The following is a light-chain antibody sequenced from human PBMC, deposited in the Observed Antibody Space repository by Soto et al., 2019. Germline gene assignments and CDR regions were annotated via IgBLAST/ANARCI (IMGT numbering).Light chain of an antibody. V-gene: IGKV3-20*01. CDR2: GAS. CDR1: QSVSSNY. J-gene: IGKJ4*01. CDR3: QQYGNSALT. Sequence: EIVLTQSPGTLSLSPGERATLSCRASQSVSSNYLAWYQQKPGQAPRLLIYGASSRATGIPDRFSGSGSGTDFTLTISRLEPEDFAVYYCQQYGNSALTFGGGTKVEIK.